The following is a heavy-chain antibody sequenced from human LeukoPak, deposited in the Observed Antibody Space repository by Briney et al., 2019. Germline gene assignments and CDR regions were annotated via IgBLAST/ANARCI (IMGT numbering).Heavy chain of an antibody. CDR1: GFTFSNYA. D-gene: IGHD6-13*01. V-gene: IGHV3-30*04. Sequence: GGSLRLSCAASGFTFSNYAMTWVRQAPGKGLEWVSIASHDGDSTYYAGSVKGRFTISRDNSKSTLYLQMNNLTAEDTAIYACMRMRLASPGNVYWGQGTLVTVSS. J-gene: IGHJ4*02. CDR3: MRMRLASPGNVY. CDR2: ASHDGDST.